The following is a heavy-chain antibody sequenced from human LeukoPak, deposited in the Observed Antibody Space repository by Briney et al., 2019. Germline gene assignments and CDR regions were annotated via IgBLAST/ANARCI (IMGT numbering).Heavy chain of an antibody. D-gene: IGHD6-13*01. J-gene: IGHJ3*02. V-gene: IGHV3-30*02. CDR3: AKGDSSSWSAFEI. Sequence: GGSLRLSCAASGLAFSSNGMHWVRQAPGKGLEWVAFIRYDETKKYNADSVKGRFTISRDNSKNTLYLQMNSLRAEDTAVFYCAKGDSSSWSAFEIWGQGTMVTVSS. CDR2: IRYDETKK. CDR1: GLAFSSNG.